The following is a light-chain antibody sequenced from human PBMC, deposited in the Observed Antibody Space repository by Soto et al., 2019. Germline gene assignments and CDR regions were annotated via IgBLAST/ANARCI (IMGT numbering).Light chain of an antibody. J-gene: IGKJ2*01. CDR3: KQYGSSPPYT. CDR2: DAA. V-gene: IGKV1-39*01. CDR1: QNINTY. Sequence: DIQMTQSPYSLSAAVGDRVTIACRASQNINTYLNWYQQKPGKAPKLLMFDAASLQSGVPSRFSGSGSRTDFTLTITSLQPEDFAVYYCKQYGSSPPYTFGQGTKLEIK.